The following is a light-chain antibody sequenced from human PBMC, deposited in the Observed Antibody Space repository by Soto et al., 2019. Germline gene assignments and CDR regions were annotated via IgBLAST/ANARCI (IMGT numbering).Light chain of an antibody. CDR1: LSITSNF. J-gene: IGKJ1*01. Sequence: EMVLTQSPGTLSLSPGERATLSCRASLSITSNFLAWYQQKPGQAPRLLLYDASNRATGIPDRFSGSGSGTDFSLTISRLEPEDFGVYYCQQYGSSLWTFGQGTRVEIK. V-gene: IGKV3-20*01. CDR2: DAS. CDR3: QQYGSSLWT.